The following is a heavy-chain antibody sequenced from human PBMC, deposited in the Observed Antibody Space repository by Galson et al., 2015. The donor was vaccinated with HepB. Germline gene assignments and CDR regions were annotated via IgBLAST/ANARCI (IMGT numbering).Heavy chain of an antibody. D-gene: IGHD3-10*01. CDR1: GYTFTSYG. V-gene: IGHV1-18*01. J-gene: IGHJ4*02. CDR2: ISAYNGNT. Sequence: SVKVSCKASGYTFTSYGISWVRQAPGQGLEWMGWISAYNGNTNYAQKLQGRVTMTTDTSTNTAYMELRSLRSDDTAVYYCARDYGSGSYYYIDYWGQGTLVTVSS. CDR3: ARDYGSGSYYYIDY.